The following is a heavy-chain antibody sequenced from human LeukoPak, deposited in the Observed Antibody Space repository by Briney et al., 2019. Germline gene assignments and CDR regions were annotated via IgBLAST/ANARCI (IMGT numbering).Heavy chain of an antibody. J-gene: IGHJ4*02. CDR1: GYTFTGYY. Sequence: ASVKVSCKASGYTFTGYYMHWVRQAPGQGLEWMGWINPNSGGTNYAQKFQGRVTMTRNTSISTAYMELSSLRSEDTAVYYCARDPRSRPLDYWGQGTLVTVSS. CDR2: INPNSGGT. CDR3: ARDPRSRPLDY. V-gene: IGHV1-2*02.